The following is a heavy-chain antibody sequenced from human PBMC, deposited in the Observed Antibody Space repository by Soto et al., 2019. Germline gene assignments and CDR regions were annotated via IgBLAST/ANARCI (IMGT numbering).Heavy chain of an antibody. CDR1: GFTFSSYA. CDR3: AKGGSSSSSRAARYYYYGMDV. CDR2: ISGSGGST. J-gene: IGHJ6*02. V-gene: IGHV3-23*01. D-gene: IGHD6-6*01. Sequence: LRLSCAASGFTFSSYAMSWVRQAPGKGLEWVSAISGSGGSTYYADSVKGRFTISRDNSKNTLYLQMNSLRAEDTAVYYCAKGGSSSSSRAARYYYYGMDVWGQGTTVTVSS.